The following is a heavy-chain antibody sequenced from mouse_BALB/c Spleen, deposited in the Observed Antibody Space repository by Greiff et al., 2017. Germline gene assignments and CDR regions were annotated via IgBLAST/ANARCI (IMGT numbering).Heavy chain of an antibody. CDR2: INPGSGGT. J-gene: IGHJ4*01. Sequence: VKLQESGAELVRPGTSVKVSCKASGYAFTNYLIEWVKQRPGQGLEWIGVINPGSGGTNYNEKFKGKATLTADKSSSTAYMQLSSLTSDDSAVYFCARSYYGNYGAMDYWGQGTSVTVSS. D-gene: IGHD2-10*01. CDR1: GYAFTNYL. CDR3: ARSYYGNYGAMDY. V-gene: IGHV1-54*01.